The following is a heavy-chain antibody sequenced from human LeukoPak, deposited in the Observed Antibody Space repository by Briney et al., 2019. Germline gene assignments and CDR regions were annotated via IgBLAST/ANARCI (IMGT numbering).Heavy chain of an antibody. CDR2: ISYDGSNK. CDR3: AKDGVIQIWLGYYLDY. CDR1: GFTFSSYG. J-gene: IGHJ4*02. D-gene: IGHD5-18*01. V-gene: IGHV3-30*18. Sequence: GRSLRLSCAASGFTFSSYGMHWVRQAPGKGLEWVAVISYDGSNKYYADSVRGRFTISRDNSKKTLYLKINSLRAETTAVYYCAKDGVIQIWLGYYLDYWGQGTLVTVSP.